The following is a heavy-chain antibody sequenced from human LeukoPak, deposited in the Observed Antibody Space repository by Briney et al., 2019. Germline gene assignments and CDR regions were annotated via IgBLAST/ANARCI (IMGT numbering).Heavy chain of an antibody. Sequence: ASAKVSCKASGYTFTTYGITWVRQAPGQGLAWMGWTSAHNGNTKYAQKLQGRVTMTTDTSTRTAYMELRSLRSDDTAVYYCARDTIAADFIDYWGQGTLVTVSS. CDR3: ARDTIAADFIDY. D-gene: IGHD6-13*01. CDR2: TSAHNGNT. J-gene: IGHJ4*02. V-gene: IGHV1-18*01. CDR1: GYTFTTYG.